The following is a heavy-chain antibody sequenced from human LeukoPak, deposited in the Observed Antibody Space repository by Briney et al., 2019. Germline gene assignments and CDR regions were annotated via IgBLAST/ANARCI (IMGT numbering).Heavy chain of an antibody. Sequence: PSETLSLTCTVSGGSLSSYYWSWIRQPPGKGLEWIGYIYYSGSTNYNPSLKSRVTISVDTSKNQFSLKLSSVTAADTAVYYCARDRGGYNPGVSYYYYYGMDVWGQGTTVTVSS. D-gene: IGHD5-24*01. J-gene: IGHJ6*02. V-gene: IGHV4-59*01. CDR1: GGSLSSYY. CDR3: ARDRGGYNPGVSYYYYYGMDV. CDR2: IYYSGST.